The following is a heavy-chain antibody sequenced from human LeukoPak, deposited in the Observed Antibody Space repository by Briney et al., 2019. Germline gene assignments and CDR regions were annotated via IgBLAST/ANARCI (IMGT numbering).Heavy chain of an antibody. CDR3: ARLPRFYDTSGYKYYFDY. CDR2: INHSGST. D-gene: IGHD3-22*01. CDR1: GGSFSGYY. V-gene: IGHV4-34*01. Sequence: SETLSLTCAVYGGSFSGYYWSWIRQPPGKGLEWIGEINHSGSTNYNPSLKSRVTISVDTSKNQFSLKLSSVTAADTAVYYCARLPRFYDTSGYKYYFDYWGQGTLVTVSS. J-gene: IGHJ4*02.